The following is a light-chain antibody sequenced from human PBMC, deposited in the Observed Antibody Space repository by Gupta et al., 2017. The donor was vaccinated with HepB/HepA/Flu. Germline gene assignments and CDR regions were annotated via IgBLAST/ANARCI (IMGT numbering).Light chain of an antibody. CDR2: AAS. J-gene: IGKJ3*01. CDR3: QQTYDAPFT. CDR1: QSISTY. V-gene: IGKV1-39*01. Sequence: DIQMTQSPSSLSASVGDRVTITCRASQSISTYLSWYQHKPGKAPNLLIYAASSLQSGVTSRFSGSGSGTDFTLTISSLQPEDFATYYCQQTYDAPFTFGPGTRVGIK.